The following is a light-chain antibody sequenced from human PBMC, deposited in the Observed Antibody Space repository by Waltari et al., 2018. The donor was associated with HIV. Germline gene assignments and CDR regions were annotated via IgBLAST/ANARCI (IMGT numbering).Light chain of an antibody. J-gene: IGLJ2*01. CDR2: EVG. CDR3: SSYTSSSTLV. Sequence: QSALTQPPYMSGSPGQSVTVSCTGTSSDVGSYYGFPWYQQPPGTAPKLMIYEVGNRPSGVPHRFSGSKSGNTASLTISGLQAEDEADYYCSSYTSSSTLVFGGGTKLTVL. CDR1: SSDVGSYYG. V-gene: IGLV2-18*02.